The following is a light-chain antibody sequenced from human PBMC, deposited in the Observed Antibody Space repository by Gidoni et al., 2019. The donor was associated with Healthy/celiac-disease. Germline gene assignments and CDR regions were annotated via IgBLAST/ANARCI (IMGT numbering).Light chain of an antibody. J-gene: IGKJ1*01. CDR1: QGIRND. CDR2: AAS. CDR3: LQDYNYPWT. Sequence: AIHLTQSPSSLSASVGDRVTITCRSSQGIRNDLGWYQQKPGKAPKLLIYAASSLQSGVPSRFSGSGSGKDFTLTISSLQPEDFATYYCLQDYNYPWTFGQGTKVEIK. V-gene: IGKV1-6*01.